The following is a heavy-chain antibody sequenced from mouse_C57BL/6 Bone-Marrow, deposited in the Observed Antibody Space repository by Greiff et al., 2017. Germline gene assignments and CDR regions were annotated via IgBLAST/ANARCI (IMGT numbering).Heavy chain of an antibody. CDR1: GYTFTSYW. D-gene: IGHD2-1*01. Sequence: VQLQQPGAELVKPGASVKLSCKASGYTFTSYWMPWVQQRPGRSLEWIGRIDPNSGGTKYNEKFKSKSTLTVDKPSSTAYLQLSSLTSAESAVYYCARSGRNYEAMDYWGQGTSVTVSS. CDR3: ARSGRNYEAMDY. CDR2: IDPNSGGT. V-gene: IGHV1-72*01. J-gene: IGHJ4*01.